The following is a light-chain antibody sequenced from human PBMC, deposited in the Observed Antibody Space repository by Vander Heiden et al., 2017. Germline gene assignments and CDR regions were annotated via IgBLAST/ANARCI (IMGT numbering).Light chain of an antibody. J-gene: IGKJ4*01. V-gene: IGKV4-1*01. CDR3: QQYESTPALT. CDR1: QSVLYSSNNKNY. Sequence: DIVMTQSPDSLAVSLGERATINCKSSQSVLYSSNNKNYLAWYQQKPGQPPKLLIYWASTRESGVPDRFSGSGSGTDFTLTISSLQAEDVAVYYCQQYESTPALTFGGRTKVEIK. CDR2: WAS.